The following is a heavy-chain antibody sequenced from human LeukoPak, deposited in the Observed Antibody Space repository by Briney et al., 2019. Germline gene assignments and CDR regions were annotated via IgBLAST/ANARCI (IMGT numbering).Heavy chain of an antibody. CDR2: ISSSSSYI. CDR3: AKDRASSWWYFDL. D-gene: IGHD5-18*01. V-gene: IGHV3-21*04. J-gene: IGHJ2*01. Sequence: GGSLRLSCAASGFTFSSYSMNWVRQAPGKGLEWVSSISSSSSYIYYADSVRGRFTISRDNAKNSLYLQMNSLRAEDTAVYYCAKDRASSWWYFDLWGRGTLVTVSS. CDR1: GFTFSSYS.